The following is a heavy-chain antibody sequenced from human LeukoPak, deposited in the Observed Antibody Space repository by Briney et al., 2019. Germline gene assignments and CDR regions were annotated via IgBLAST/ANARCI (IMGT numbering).Heavy chain of an antibody. J-gene: IGHJ4*02. Sequence: SETLSLTCTVSGGSISSYYWSWIRQPPGKGLEWIGYIYYSGSTNYNPSLKSRVTISVDTSKNQFSLKLSSVTAADTAVYYCARVKRGYNYAYVDYWGQGTLVTVSS. D-gene: IGHD5-18*01. CDR2: IYYSGST. V-gene: IGHV4-59*01. CDR3: ARVKRGYNYAYVDY. CDR1: GGSISSYY.